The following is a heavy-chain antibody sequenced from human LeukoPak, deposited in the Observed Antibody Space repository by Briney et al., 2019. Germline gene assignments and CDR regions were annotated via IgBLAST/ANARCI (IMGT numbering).Heavy chain of an antibody. CDR1: GFTFSSYA. D-gene: IGHD6-13*01. V-gene: IGHV3-15*01. CDR3: TTDAGYDSRWYNY. J-gene: IGHJ4*02. Sequence: GGSLRLSCAASGFTFSSYAMSWVRQAPGKGLEWVGRIKSNTDGGTTDYAAPVKGRFTISRDDSKNTLYLRMNSLKTEDTAVYYCTTDAGYDSRWYNYWGQGTLVTVSS. CDR2: IKSNTDGGTT.